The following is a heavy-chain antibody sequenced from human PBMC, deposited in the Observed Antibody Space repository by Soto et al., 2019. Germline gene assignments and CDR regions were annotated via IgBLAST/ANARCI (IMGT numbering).Heavy chain of an antibody. D-gene: IGHD6-19*01. CDR1: GFTFSSYG. CDR2: IWYDGSNK. V-gene: IGHV3-33*01. J-gene: IGHJ4*02. CDR3: ARDLGDVGWSVDY. Sequence: QVQLVESGGGVVQPGRSLRLSCAASGFTFSSYGRHWVRQAPGKGLEWVAVIWYDGSNKYYADYVKGRVTISRDNSKNTRYLQMNSLRAENMAVYYCARDLGDVGWSVDYWGQGTLVTVSS.